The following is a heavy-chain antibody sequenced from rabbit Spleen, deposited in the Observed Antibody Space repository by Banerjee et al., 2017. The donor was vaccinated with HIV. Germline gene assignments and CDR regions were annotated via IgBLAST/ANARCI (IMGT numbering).Heavy chain of an antibody. J-gene: IGHJ6*01. D-gene: IGHD1-1*01. CDR3: ARDTSSSFSSYGMDL. CDR1: GVSFSAHSY. CDR2: IDTGSSGFT. Sequence: QSLEESGGDLVKPGASLTLTCTASGVSFSAHSYMCWVRQAPGEGLEWIACIDTGSSGFTYFASWAKGRFTISKTSSTTVTLQMTSLTAADTATYFCARDTSSSFSSYGMDLWGPGTLVTVS. V-gene: IGHV1S40*01.